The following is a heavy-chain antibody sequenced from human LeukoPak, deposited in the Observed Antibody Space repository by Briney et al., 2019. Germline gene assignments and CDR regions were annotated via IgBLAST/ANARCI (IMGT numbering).Heavy chain of an antibody. CDR3: ARFRSGWYMDY. V-gene: IGHV3-33*07. Sequence: GGSLRLSCAASGFTFSSYGMYWVRQAPGKGLEWVAVFWSDGTNKYYGDSVKGRFTVSRDNSKNTLFLQMSSLRVEDTAVYYCARFRSGWYMDYWGQGTLVTVSS. D-gene: IGHD6-19*01. J-gene: IGHJ4*02. CDR1: GFTFSSYG. CDR2: FWSDGTNK.